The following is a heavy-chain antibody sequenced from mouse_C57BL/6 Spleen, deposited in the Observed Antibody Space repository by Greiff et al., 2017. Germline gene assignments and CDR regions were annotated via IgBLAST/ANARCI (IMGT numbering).Heavy chain of an antibody. CDR1: GYTFTSYW. D-gene: IGHD1-1*01. J-gene: IGHJ2*01. Sequence: QVQLQQPGAELVMPGASVKLSCKASGYTFTSYWMHWVKQRPGQGLEWIGEIDPSDSYTNYNQKFKGKSTLTVDKSSSTAYMQLSSLTSEDSAVYYCARGNYYGSSPYFDYWGQGTTRTVSS. CDR2: IDPSDSYT. CDR3: ARGNYYGSSPYFDY. V-gene: IGHV1-69*01.